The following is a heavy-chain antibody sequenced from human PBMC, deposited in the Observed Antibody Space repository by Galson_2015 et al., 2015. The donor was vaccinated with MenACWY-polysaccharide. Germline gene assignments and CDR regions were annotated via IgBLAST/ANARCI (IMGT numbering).Heavy chain of an antibody. CDR2: IYPGDSDT. J-gene: IGHJ5*02. CDR3: ARRMTRFGSGLFDP. V-gene: IGHV5-51*03. D-gene: IGHD6-19*01. Sequence: QSGAEVTKPGESLQISCTDSGNSFGSHWIGWVRQVPGKGLEWMGIIYPGDSDTRYSPSFQGQVTISAEQSLNTAYLQWNSLKASDPAIYYCARRMTRFGSGLFDPWGQGTLVTVS. CDR1: GNSFGSHW.